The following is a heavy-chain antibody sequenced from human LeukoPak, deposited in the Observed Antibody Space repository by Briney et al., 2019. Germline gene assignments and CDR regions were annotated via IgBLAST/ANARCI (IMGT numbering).Heavy chain of an antibody. CDR2: MSYSGST. D-gene: IGHD3-10*01. Sequence: SETLSLTCTVSGGSISSSSYYWGWIRQPPGKGLEWIGSMSYSGSTYHNPSLKSRVTIAVDTSKTQFSLKLSSVTAADTAVYYCARFYTTSQYGSGYMDVWGKGTTVTVSS. V-gene: IGHV4-39*01. J-gene: IGHJ6*03. CDR3: ARFYTTSQYGSGYMDV. CDR1: GGSISSSSYY.